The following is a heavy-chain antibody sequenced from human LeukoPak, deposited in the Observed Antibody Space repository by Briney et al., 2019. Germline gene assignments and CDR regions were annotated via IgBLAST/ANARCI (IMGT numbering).Heavy chain of an antibody. J-gene: IGHJ4*02. CDR3: ASTPTHYDYVWGSYHVYFDY. CDR1: GGSISSYY. CDR2: IYYSGST. D-gene: IGHD3-16*02. Sequence: SETLSLTCTVSGGSISSYYWSWIRQPPGKGLEWIGYIYYSGSTNYNPSLKSRVTISVDTSKNQFSLKLSSVTAADTAVYYCASTPTHYDYVWGSYHVYFDYWGQGTLVTVSS. V-gene: IGHV4-59*01.